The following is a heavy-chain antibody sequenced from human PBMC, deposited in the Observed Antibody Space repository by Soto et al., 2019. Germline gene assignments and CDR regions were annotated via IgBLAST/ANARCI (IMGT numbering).Heavy chain of an antibody. V-gene: IGHV3-23*01. D-gene: IGHD7-27*01. Sequence: GGSLRLSCAASGFTFNKYAMSWVRQAPGKGLEWVSAISGNGGNTYYADSVKGRFTISRDNSKNTLYLQMNSLRAEDTALYYCAKEVTGEPQFDYWGQGALVTVSS. CDR2: ISGNGGNT. CDR1: GFTFNKYA. J-gene: IGHJ4*02. CDR3: AKEVTGEPQFDY.